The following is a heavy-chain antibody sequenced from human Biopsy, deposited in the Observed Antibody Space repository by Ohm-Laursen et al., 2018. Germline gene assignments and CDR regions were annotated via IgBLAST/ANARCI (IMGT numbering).Heavy chain of an antibody. V-gene: IGHV4-61*01. CDR1: GASVSSGSYD. CDR2: IYNDVST. CDR3: ARGYAGLYEAFDF. D-gene: IGHD5-18*01. J-gene: IGHJ3*01. Sequence: SETLSLTCTVSGASVSSGSYDWSWIRQPPGKGLEWIGNIYNDVSTKYNPSLRSRVTISADKSTNQFSLKLRSVTAADTAVYYCARGYAGLYEAFDFWGQGTVVTVDS.